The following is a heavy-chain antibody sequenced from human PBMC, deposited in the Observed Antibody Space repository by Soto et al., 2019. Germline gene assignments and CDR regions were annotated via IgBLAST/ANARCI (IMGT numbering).Heavy chain of an antibody. V-gene: IGHV3-21*01. J-gene: IGHJ4*02. CDR3: ARDGPENDY. Sequence: LRLSCAASGFTFSSYNMNWVRQAPGKGLEWVSSISDNSAYIYYADSVKGRFTISRDNAKNSLFLQMNSLRAEDTAVYYCARDGPENDYWGQGTLVTVSS. CDR2: ISDNSAYI. CDR1: GFTFSSYN.